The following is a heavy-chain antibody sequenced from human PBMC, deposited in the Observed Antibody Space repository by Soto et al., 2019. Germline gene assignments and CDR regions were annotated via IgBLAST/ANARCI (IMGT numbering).Heavy chain of an antibody. J-gene: IGHJ6*02. Sequence: PSETLSLTCAVSGGSISSSNWWSWVRQPPGKGLEWIGEIYHSGSTNYNPSLKSRVTISVDKSKNQFSLKLSSVTAADTAVYYCARAVRRLYYGMDVWGQGTTVTVSS. CDR2: IYHSGST. D-gene: IGHD3-10*01. CDR1: GGSISSSNW. CDR3: ARAVRRLYYGMDV. V-gene: IGHV4-4*02.